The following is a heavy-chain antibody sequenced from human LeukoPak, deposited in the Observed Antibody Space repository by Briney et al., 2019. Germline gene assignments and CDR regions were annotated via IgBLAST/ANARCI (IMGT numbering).Heavy chain of an antibody. CDR3: AKDHYDSSGYYPRY. D-gene: IGHD3-22*01. V-gene: IGHV3-23*01. CDR1: GFTFSSYA. Sequence: PGGSLRLSCAASGFTFSSYAMSWVRQAPGKGLEWVSAISGSGGSTYYADSVKGRFTISRDNSKNTLYLQMNSLRAEDTAVYYCAKDHYDSSGYYPRYWGQGTLVTVSS. J-gene: IGHJ4*02. CDR2: ISGSGGST.